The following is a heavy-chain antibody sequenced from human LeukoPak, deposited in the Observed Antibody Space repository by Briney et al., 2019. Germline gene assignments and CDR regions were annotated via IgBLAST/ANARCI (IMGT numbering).Heavy chain of an antibody. Sequence: LRLSCAASGFTFSSYAMHWIRQPPGKGLEWIGYIYYSGSTYYNPSLKSRVTISVDTSKNQFSLKLSSVTAADTAVYYCARAEYYYGSGTNFDYWGQGTLVTVSS. D-gene: IGHD3-10*01. J-gene: IGHJ4*02. CDR2: IYYSGST. CDR1: GFTFSSYAMH. V-gene: IGHV4-30-4*01. CDR3: ARAEYYYGSGTNFDY.